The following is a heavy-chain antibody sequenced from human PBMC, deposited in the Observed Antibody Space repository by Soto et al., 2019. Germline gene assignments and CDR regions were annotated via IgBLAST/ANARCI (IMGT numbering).Heavy chain of an antibody. Sequence: PSETLSLTCAVYGGSFSGYYWSWIRQPPGKGLEWIGEINHSGSTNYNPSLKSRVTISVDTSKNQFSLKLSSVTAADTAVYYCARFGRYYYGSGSYWNYYYYGMDVWGQGTTVT. CDR3: ARFGRYYYGSGSYWNYYYYGMDV. V-gene: IGHV4-34*01. J-gene: IGHJ6*02. CDR2: INHSGST. D-gene: IGHD3-10*01. CDR1: GGSFSGYY.